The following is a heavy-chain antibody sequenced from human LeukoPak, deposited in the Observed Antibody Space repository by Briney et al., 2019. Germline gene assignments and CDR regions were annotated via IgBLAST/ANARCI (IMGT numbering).Heavy chain of an antibody. Sequence: PGGTLRLSCAASGFTFSSYCMHWVRQAPAKGMVWVSRINSDGSSTSYADSVKGRVTISRDNAKNTLYLQMNSLRAEDTAVYYCAREEMATIMGYWGQGTLVTVSS. V-gene: IGHV3-74*01. CDR3: AREEMATIMGY. J-gene: IGHJ4*02. CDR1: GFTFSSYC. CDR2: INSDGSST. D-gene: IGHD5-24*01.